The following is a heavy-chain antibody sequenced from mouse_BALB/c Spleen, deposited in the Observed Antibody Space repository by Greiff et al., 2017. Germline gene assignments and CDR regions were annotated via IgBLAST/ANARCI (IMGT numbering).Heavy chain of an antibody. CDR3: ARWLPYYFDY. D-gene: IGHD2-2*01. Sequence: EVKLQQSGPELMKPGASVKISCKASGYSFTSYYMHWVKQSHGKSLEWIGYIDPFNGGTSYNQKFKGKATLTVDKSSSTAYMHLSSLTSEDSAVYYCARWLPYYFDYWGQGTTLTVSS. J-gene: IGHJ2*01. CDR1: GYSFTSYY. CDR2: IDPFNGGT. V-gene: IGHV1S135*01.